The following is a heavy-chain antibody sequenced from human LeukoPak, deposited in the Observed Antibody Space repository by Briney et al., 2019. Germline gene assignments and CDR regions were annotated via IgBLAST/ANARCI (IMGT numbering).Heavy chain of an antibody. D-gene: IGHD3-9*01. V-gene: IGHV3-30*02. CDR2: VRYGGNIK. CDR3: TKDLGTEYNIFDY. J-gene: IGHJ4*02. Sequence: GGSLRLSCATSEFTFSAYAMHWIRQAPGRGLEWVAFVRYGGNIKYYADSVKGRFTISRDNSKNTLYLQMNSLRPEDTAVYYCTKDLGTEYNIFDYWGRGTLVTVSS. CDR1: EFTFSAYA.